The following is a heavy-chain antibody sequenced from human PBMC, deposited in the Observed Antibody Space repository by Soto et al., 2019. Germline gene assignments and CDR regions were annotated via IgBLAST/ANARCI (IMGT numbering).Heavy chain of an antibody. D-gene: IGHD5-18*01. CDR1: RYNFNRYA. J-gene: IGHJ6*02. Sequence: QVQLVQSGAEMKKPGASVRVSCKASRYNFNRYAISWVRQAPGQGLEWMGWISAYNGNTNYAQKLQGRVTMTTDTSTSTAYLELRSLRSDDTAVYYCARDPSRYTSGTYYYSGMDVWGQGTTVTVSS. CDR2: ISAYNGNT. CDR3: ARDPSRYTSGTYYYSGMDV. V-gene: IGHV1-18*01.